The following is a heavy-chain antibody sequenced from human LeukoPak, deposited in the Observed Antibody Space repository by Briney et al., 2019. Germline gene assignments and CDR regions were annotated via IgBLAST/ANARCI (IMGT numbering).Heavy chain of an antibody. CDR1: GGTFSSYA. CDR2: FDPEDGET. Sequence: ASVKVSCKASGGTFSSYAISWVRQAPGQGLEWMGGFDPEDGETIYAQKFQGRVTMTEDTSTDTAYMELSSLRSEDTAVYYCATMGYITYSYSSPGVDYWGQGTLVTVSS. D-gene: IGHD6-13*01. J-gene: IGHJ4*02. CDR3: ATMGYITYSYSSPGVDY. V-gene: IGHV1-24*01.